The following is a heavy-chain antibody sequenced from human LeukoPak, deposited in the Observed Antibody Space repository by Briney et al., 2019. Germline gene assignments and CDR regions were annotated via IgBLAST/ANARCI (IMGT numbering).Heavy chain of an antibody. Sequence: GGSLRLSCAASGFTFSSYWMTWVRQAPGRGLEWVANIKEDGSETYYVDSVKGRFTISRDNAKNSLYLQMNSLRAEDTAVFYCVTSYDISIGYFGDWGQGTLVTVSS. CDR2: IKEDGSET. J-gene: IGHJ4*02. D-gene: IGHD3-9*01. CDR1: GFTFSSYW. V-gene: IGHV3-7*01. CDR3: VTSYDISIGYFGD.